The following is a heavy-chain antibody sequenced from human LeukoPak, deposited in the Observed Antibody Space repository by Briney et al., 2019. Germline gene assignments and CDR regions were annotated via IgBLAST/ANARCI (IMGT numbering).Heavy chain of an antibody. Sequence: GGSLRLSCAASGFTFSSYSMNWVRQAPGKGLEWVSSISSSSSYIYYADSVKGRFTISRDNAKNSLYLQMNSLRAEDTAVYYCARDPSSSWRKGLDYWGQGTLVTVSS. CDR2: ISSSSSYI. CDR3: ARDPSSSWRKGLDY. J-gene: IGHJ4*02. V-gene: IGHV3-21*01. CDR1: GFTFSSYS. D-gene: IGHD6-13*01.